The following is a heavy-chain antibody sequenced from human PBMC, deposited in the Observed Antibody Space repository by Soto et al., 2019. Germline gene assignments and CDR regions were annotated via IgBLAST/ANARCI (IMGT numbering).Heavy chain of an antibody. CDR3: ARGVVTGTTPFDY. D-gene: IGHD1-7*01. J-gene: IGHJ4*02. CDR1: GWSFSGYY. CDR2: INHSGST. V-gene: IGHV4-34*01. Sequence: SETLSLTFAVYGWSFSGYYWSWIRQPPGKGLEWIGEINHSGSTNYNPSLKSRVTISVDTSKNQFSLKLSSVTAADTAVYYCARGVVTGTTPFDYWGQGTLVTVSS.